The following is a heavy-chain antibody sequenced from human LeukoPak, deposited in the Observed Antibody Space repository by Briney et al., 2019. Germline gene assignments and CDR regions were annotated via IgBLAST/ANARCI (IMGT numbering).Heavy chain of an antibody. V-gene: IGHV3-30*04. CDR2: ISKDGRKN. J-gene: IGHJ4*02. Sequence: GRSLRLSCEASGFSFSTSGVHWVRQAPGKGLEWMAVISKDGRKNHYVDSVKGRFTISRDNSKSTLFLQMNSLRPEDTAIYYCARDLLNYGSAYYDVGIFDSWGQGTLVTVSS. CDR3: ARDLLNYGSAYYDVGIFDS. D-gene: IGHD3-10*01. CDR1: GFSFSTSG.